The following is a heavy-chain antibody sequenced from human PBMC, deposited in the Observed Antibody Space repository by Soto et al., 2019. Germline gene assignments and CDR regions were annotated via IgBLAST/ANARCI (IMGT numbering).Heavy chain of an antibody. D-gene: IGHD3-9*01. V-gene: IGHV3-23*01. CDR1: GFTFSSYA. CDR3: SRDDSDWFFN. Sequence: PGGSLRLSCAASGFTFSSYAMSWVRQAPGKGLEWVSAISGSGGSTYYADSVKGRFTISRDNAKKSLYLQMNSLESEDTAVYYCSRDDSDWFFNWGRGTLVTVSS. J-gene: IGHJ4*02. CDR2: ISGSGGST.